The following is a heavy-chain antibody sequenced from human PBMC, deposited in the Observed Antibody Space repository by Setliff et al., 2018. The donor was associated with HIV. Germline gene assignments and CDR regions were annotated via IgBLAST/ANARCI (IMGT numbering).Heavy chain of an antibody. CDR1: GGNFRSYG. D-gene: IGHD6-19*01. Sequence: SVKVSCKASGGNFRSYGISWVRQAPGQGLEWMGGIIPMSGGPKYAQKFQGRVTITADKSTSTAYMELSSLRSEDTAVYYCARNPEMAALNYFYYYMDVWGKGTTVTVSS. J-gene: IGHJ6*03. CDR2: IIPMSGGP. CDR3: ARNPEMAALNYFYYYMDV. V-gene: IGHV1-69*06.